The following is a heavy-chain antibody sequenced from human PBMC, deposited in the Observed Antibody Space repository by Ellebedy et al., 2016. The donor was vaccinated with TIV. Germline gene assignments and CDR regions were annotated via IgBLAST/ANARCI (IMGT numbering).Heavy chain of an antibody. D-gene: IGHD6-13*01. CDR2: MNPNSGNT. V-gene: IGHV1-8*03. CDR3: ARVPAKRAAGRIHWFDP. CDR1: GYTFTSYD. J-gene: IGHJ5*02. Sequence: ASVKVSCKASGYTFTSYDINWVRQATGQGLEWMGWMNPNSGNTGYAQKFQGRVTITRNTSISTAYMELSSLRSEDTAVYYCARVPAKRAAGRIHWFDPWGQGTLVTVSS.